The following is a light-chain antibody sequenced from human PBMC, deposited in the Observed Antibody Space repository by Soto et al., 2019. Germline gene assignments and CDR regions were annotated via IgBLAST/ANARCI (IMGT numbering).Light chain of an antibody. Sequence: TQMTQSPLSLSASVGEKIIITCRTSRDVGSDVSWYQQKPGQAPKLVIYAASNLYTGVPSRFSGRRSGTEFTLTISSLQPEDFASYYCLQDYGDSWTFGQGTKVEIE. CDR3: LQDYGDSWT. J-gene: IGKJ1*01. CDR2: AAS. CDR1: RDVGSD. V-gene: IGKV1-6*01.